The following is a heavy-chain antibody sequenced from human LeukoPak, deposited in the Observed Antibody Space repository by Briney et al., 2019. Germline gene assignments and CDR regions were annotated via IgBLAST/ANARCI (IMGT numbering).Heavy chain of an antibody. CDR3: ARVVGATDFDY. V-gene: IGHV1-69*05. CDR1: GGTFSSYA. J-gene: IGHJ4*02. Sequence: GASVKVSCKASGGTFSSYAISWVRQAPGQGLEWMGGIIPIFGTANYAQKFQGRVTITRDTSASTAYMELSSLRSEDTAAYYCARVVGATDFDYWGQGTLVTVSS. CDR2: IIPIFGTA. D-gene: IGHD1-26*01.